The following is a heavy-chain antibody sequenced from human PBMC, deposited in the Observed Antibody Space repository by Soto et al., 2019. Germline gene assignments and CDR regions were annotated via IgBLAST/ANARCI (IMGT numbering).Heavy chain of an antibody. Sequence: EVQLLESGGGLVQPGGSLRLSCGASGFTFRSYAMGWVRQAPGKGLEWVSTIGGDDTTSYADSVRGRFFISRDNSKNTLYLQMSSLRAGDTAFYYCTTVRYEAAAAGHYYFDFWGQGTLVTVSS. V-gene: IGHV3-23*01. CDR3: TTVRYEAAAAGHYYFDF. D-gene: IGHD6-13*01. CDR1: GFTFRSYA. J-gene: IGHJ4*02. CDR2: IGGDDTT.